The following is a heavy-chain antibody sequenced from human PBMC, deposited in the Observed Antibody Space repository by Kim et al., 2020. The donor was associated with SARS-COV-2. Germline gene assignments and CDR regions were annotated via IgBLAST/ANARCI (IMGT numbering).Heavy chain of an antibody. CDR2: IIPIFGTA. CDR1: GGTFSSYA. CDR3: ARLNSSGYLTLDY. D-gene: IGHD3-22*01. V-gene: IGHV1-69*13. J-gene: IGHJ4*02. Sequence: SVKVSCKASGGTFSSYAISWVRQAPGQGLEWMGGIIPIFGTANYAQKFQGRVTITADESTSTAYMELSSLRSEDTAVYYCARLNSSGYLTLDYWGQGTLVTVSS.